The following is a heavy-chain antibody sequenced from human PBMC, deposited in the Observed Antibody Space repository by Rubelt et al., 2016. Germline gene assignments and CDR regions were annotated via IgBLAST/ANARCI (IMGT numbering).Heavy chain of an antibody. J-gene: IGHJ6*02. CDR1: GGSISSSNW. D-gene: IGHD3-3*01. Sequence: ESGPGLVKPSGTLSLTCAVSGGSISSSNWWSWVRQPPGKGLEWIGEIYHSGSTNYNPSLKSRVTISVDKSKNQFSLKLSSVTAADTAVYYCARSYYDFWSGYYGGMDVWGQGTTVTVSS. CDR2: IYHSGST. CDR3: ARSYYDFWSGYYGGMDV. V-gene: IGHV4-4*02.